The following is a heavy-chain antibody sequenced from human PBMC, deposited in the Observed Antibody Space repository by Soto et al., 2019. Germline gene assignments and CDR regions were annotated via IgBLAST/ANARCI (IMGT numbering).Heavy chain of an antibody. D-gene: IGHD5-12*01. J-gene: IGHJ4*02. CDR3: ARDPVDGYNPGDGY. V-gene: IGHV1-69*12. Sequence: QVQLVQSGAEVKKPGSSVKVSCKASGGTFSSYAISWVQQAPGQGLEWLGGIIPIFGTANYAQKFQGRVTITADESTSTAYMELSSLRSEDTAVYYCARDPVDGYNPGDGYWGQGTLVTVSS. CDR2: IIPIFGTA. CDR1: GGTFSSYA.